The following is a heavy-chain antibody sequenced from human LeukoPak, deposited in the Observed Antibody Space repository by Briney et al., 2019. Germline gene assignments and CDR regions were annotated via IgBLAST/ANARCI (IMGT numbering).Heavy chain of an antibody. CDR3: ARHGKLSSSRNWFDP. V-gene: IGHV5-51*01. CDR1: GYIFTSYW. D-gene: IGHD1-26*01. J-gene: IGHJ5*02. Sequence: GASLKISCKASGYIFTSYWIGWVRQMPGKGLECMGIFYLDDFDVRYSPSFQGQATISADKSITTAYLQWSSLKASDTAIYYCARHGKLSSSRNWFDPWGQGTLVTVSS. CDR2: FYLDDFDV.